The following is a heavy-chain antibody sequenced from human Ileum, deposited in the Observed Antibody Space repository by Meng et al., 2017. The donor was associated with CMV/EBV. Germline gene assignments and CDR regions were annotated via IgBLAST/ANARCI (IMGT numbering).Heavy chain of an antibody. V-gene: IGHV1-2*06. CDR3: SLLTMVRGVNPD. CDR2: VNPNNGAT. Sequence: QEQLVQSRAEVKKPGASVKVSCRASGYNFRDFWIHWVRQAHGQGLEWMGRVNPNNGATNYAREFHDRVTLTTDASITTAYMELSGLRSDDTAVYYCSLLTMVRGVNPDWGQGTLVTVSS. J-gene: IGHJ4*02. D-gene: IGHD3-10*01. CDR1: GYNFRDFW.